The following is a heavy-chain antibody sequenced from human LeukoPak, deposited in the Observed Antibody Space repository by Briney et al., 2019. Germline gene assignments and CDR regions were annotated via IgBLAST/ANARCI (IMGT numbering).Heavy chain of an antibody. CDR3: ARVTGVVRGSSDY. CDR1: GFTLSNYA. D-gene: IGHD3-10*01. J-gene: IGHJ4*02. CDR2: ISSSGSYI. V-gene: IGHV3-21*01. Sequence: GGSLRLSCAASGFTLSNYALNWVRQVPGTGLEWVSFISSSGSYINYADSVKGRFTISRDNAKNSLYLQMNSLRAEDTAVYYCARVTGVVRGSSDYWGQGTLVTVSS.